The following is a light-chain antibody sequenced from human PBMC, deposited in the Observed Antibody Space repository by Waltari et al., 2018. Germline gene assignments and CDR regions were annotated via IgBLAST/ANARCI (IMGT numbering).Light chain of an antibody. CDR1: QSISNY. V-gene: IGKV1-39*01. CDR2: VAS. CDR3: QQSYNVPYT. Sequence: DIQMTQSPSSLPASVGYRVTITCRSSQSISNYLNWYQHKPGEAPKLLVYVASNLQRGVPSRFSGSGSETDFTLTISSLQLEDFATYYCQQSYNVPYTFGQGTNVEIK. J-gene: IGKJ2*01.